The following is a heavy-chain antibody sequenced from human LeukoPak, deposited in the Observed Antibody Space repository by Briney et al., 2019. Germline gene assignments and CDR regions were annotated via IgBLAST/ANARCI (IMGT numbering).Heavy chain of an antibody. Sequence: AGGSLRLSCAASGFTFSNAWMSWIRQPPGKGLEWIGEINHSGSTNYNPSLKSRVTISVDTSKNQFSLNLTSVTAADTAVYYCARFTPQGYGWGGYNRFDPWGQGTLVTVSS. D-gene: IGHD5-24*01. CDR2: INHSGST. V-gene: IGHV4-34*01. CDR3: ARFTPQGYGWGGYNRFDP. J-gene: IGHJ5*02. CDR1: GFTFSNAW.